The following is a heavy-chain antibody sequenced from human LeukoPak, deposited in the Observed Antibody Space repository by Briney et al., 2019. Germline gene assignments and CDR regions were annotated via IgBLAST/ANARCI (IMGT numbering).Heavy chain of an antibody. J-gene: IGHJ4*02. CDR1: GGSMIGHY. CDR3: ARATASGSGRAYDH. V-gene: IGHV4-34*01. CDR2: IHHSGGT. D-gene: IGHD3-10*01. Sequence: SETLSLTCAVYGGSMIGHYWTWIRQPPGKRLEWIGEIHHSGGTTSNPSLKNRLTMSIDMSKNQFSLKLKSVTAADTAVYYCARATASGSGRAYDHWAQGNLVPVSS.